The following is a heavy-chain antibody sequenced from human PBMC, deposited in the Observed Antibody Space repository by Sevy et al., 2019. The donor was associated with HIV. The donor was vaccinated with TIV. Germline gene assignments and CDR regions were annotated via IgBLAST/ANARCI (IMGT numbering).Heavy chain of an antibody. J-gene: IGHJ6*02. V-gene: IGHV3-21*01. D-gene: IGHD2-15*01. CDR1: GFTFSSYS. CDR3: ARDIWIVSGPDFSSGMDV. CDR2: ISSSSSYI. Sequence: GGSLRLSCAASGFTFSSYSMNWVRQAPGKGLEWVSSISSSSSYIYYADSVKGRFTISRDNAKNSLYLQMNSLRAEDTAVYYCARDIWIVSGPDFSSGMDVWGQGTTVTVSS.